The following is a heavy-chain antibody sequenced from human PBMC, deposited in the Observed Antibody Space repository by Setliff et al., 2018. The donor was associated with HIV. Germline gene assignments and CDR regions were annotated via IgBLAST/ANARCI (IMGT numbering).Heavy chain of an antibody. J-gene: IGHJ4*02. CDR1: GGSISTGSYY. CDR3: ARFHQRGYSYGYTDY. D-gene: IGHD5-18*01. CDR2: IYTSGST. Sequence: SETLSLTCTVSGGSISTGSYYWSWIRQPAGKGLEWIGRIYTSGSTNYNPSLKSRVTMSVDTSKNQLSLKLSSVTAADTAVYYCARFHQRGYSYGYTDYWGQGTLVTVSS. V-gene: IGHV4-61*02.